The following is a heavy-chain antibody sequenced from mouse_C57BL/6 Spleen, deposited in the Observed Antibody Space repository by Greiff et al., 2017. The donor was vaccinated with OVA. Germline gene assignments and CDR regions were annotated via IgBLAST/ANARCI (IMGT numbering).Heavy chain of an antibody. D-gene: IGHD1-1*01. CDR1: GYTFTDYY. J-gene: IGHJ3*01. V-gene: IGHV1-19*01. Sequence: EVQLVESGPVLVKPGASVKMSCKASGYTFTDYYMNWVKQSHGKSLEWIGVINPYNGGTSYNQKFKGKATLTVDKSSSTAYMELNSLTSEDSAVYYCARWDTTVVVRGAYWGQGTLVTVSA. CDR2: INPYNGGT. CDR3: ARWDTTVVVRGAY.